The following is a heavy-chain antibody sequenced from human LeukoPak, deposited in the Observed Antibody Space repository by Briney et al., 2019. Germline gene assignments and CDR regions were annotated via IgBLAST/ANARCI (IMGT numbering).Heavy chain of an antibody. CDR1: GFSLGDYW. J-gene: IGHJ4*02. Sequence: PGGSLRLSCAASGFSLGDYWMSWVRQAPGKGLEWVANINEAGTMKSVADSVKGQFTISRDNTKNSLYLEMNSLRAEDTAVYYCARDEPGYGEFLLYWGQGTLLTVSS. CDR2: INEAGTMK. D-gene: IGHD3-10*01. V-gene: IGHV3-7*01. CDR3: ARDEPGYGEFLLY.